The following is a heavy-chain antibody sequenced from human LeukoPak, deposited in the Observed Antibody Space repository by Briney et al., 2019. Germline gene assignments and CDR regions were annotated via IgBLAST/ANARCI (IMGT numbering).Heavy chain of an antibody. CDR1: GLTFSSYW. Sequence: GGSLRLSCAISGLTFSSYWMTWVRQAPGKGLELVANIKQDGSEKYYVDSVKGRFTISRDNDKNSLYLQMSSLRVEDTAVYYCARVGCTTTSCLANWGQGTLVTVSS. CDR3: ARVGCTTTSCLAN. J-gene: IGHJ4*02. V-gene: IGHV3-7*01. D-gene: IGHD2-2*01. CDR2: IKQDGSEK.